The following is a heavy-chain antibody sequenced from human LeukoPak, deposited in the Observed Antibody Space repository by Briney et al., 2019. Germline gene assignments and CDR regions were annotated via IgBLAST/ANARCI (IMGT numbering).Heavy chain of an antibody. CDR3: ARITVTTETNWFDP. J-gene: IGHJ5*02. CDR1: GGSISGSNW. D-gene: IGHD4-17*01. Sequence: NPSGTLSLTCAVSGGSISGSNWWSWVRQPPGKGLEWIGETYDSGSTKYNPSLKSRVTISVDKTKNQFSLKLSSVTAADTAVYYCARITVTTETNWFDPWGQGTLVTVSS. V-gene: IGHV4-4*02. CDR2: TYDSGST.